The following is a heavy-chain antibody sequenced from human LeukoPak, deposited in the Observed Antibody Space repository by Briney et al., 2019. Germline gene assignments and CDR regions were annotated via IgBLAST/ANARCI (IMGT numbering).Heavy chain of an antibody. CDR3: ARVRIAAAGTLRYYFDY. Sequence: SETLSLTCTVSGGSISSSSYYWGWIRQPPGKGLEWIGSIYYSGSTYYNPSLKSRVTISVDTSKNQFSLKLSSVTAADTAVYYCARVRIAAAGTLRYYFDYWGQGTLVTVSS. V-gene: IGHV4-39*07. J-gene: IGHJ4*02. CDR1: GGSISSSSYY. CDR2: IYYSGST. D-gene: IGHD6-13*01.